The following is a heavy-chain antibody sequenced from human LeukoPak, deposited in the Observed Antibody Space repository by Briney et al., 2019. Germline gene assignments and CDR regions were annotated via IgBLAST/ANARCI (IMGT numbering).Heavy chain of an antibody. Sequence: GGSLRLSCAASGFTFSSYEMNWVRQAPGKGLEWVSYISNSGTTTYYADSVKGRFTISRDNTKNSLYLQLNTLRAEDTAVYYCARDNGSNRGVDSWGQGTLVTVSS. CDR1: GFTFSSYE. V-gene: IGHV3-48*03. CDR3: ARDNGSNRGVDS. J-gene: IGHJ4*02. D-gene: IGHD1-26*01. CDR2: ISNSGTTT.